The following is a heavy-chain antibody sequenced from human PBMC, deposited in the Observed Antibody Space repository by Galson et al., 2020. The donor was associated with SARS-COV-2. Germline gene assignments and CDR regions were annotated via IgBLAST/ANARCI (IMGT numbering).Heavy chain of an antibody. CDR3: ARDRAYQTAWFDT. Sequence: GESLKISCAASGFSFESYNMNWVRQAPGQGPEWVSSISSRSTYIYYADSVKGRFTISRDNTKNSLYLQMNSLRTEDTAVYFCARDRAYQTAWFDTWGQGTLVTVSS. J-gene: IGHJ5*02. V-gene: IGHV3-21*01. CDR2: ISSRSTYI. CDR1: GFSFESYN. D-gene: IGHD3-10*01.